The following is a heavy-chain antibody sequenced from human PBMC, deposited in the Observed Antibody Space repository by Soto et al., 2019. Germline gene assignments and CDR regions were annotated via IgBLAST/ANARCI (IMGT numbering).Heavy chain of an antibody. V-gene: IGHV2-5*02. CDR3: AHRRGPYSNWNDGDFDY. CDR2: IYWDDDK. Sequence: SGPTLVNPTQTLTLTCTFSGFSLSASGVGVGWIRQPPGQAPECLALIYWDDDKRYNPSLKSRLTVAKDTSRNQVVLTMTNMDPVDTATYFCAHRRGPYSNWNDGDFDYWGHGTLVTVSS. CDR1: GFSLSASGVG. D-gene: IGHD1-1*01. J-gene: IGHJ4*01.